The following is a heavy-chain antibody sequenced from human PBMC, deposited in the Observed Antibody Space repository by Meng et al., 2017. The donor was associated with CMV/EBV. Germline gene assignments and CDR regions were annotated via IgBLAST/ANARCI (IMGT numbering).Heavy chain of an antibody. D-gene: IGHD3-16*01. Sequence: LRLSCTVSGDSISSGGYFWTWIRQLPGRDLEWIGYIYSSGTPYYSPSLNSRVSISLDTSKNLFSLNLNSVTAADTAVYYCARLRCSRSCSHGGEVGVWGRGTTVTVSS. V-gene: IGHV4-31*03. CDR2: IYSSGTP. CDR1: GDSISSGGYF. J-gene: IGHJ6*02. CDR3: ARLRCSRSCSHGGEVGV.